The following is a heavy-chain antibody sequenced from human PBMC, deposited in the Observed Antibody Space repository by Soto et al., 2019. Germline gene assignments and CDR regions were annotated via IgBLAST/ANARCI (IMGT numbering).Heavy chain of an antibody. V-gene: IGHV4-38-2*01. CDR3: ATSRKYYYGSGSYDYYYYGMDV. Sequence: SDTLSLTCAVSGYSISSGYYWGWIRQPPGKGLEWIGSIYHSGSTYYNPSLKSRVTISVDTSKNQFSLKLSSVTAADTAVYYCATSRKYYYGSGSYDYYYYGMDVWGQGTTVTVSS. CDR2: IYHSGST. J-gene: IGHJ6*02. CDR1: GYSISSGYY. D-gene: IGHD3-10*01.